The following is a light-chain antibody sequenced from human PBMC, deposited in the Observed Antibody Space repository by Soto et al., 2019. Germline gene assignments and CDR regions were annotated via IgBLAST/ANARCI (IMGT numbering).Light chain of an antibody. V-gene: IGKV3-15*01. J-gene: IGKJ1*01. CDR3: QQYIDWPLST. CDR1: QSVSSY. Sequence: EIVMTQSPATLSVSPGERATLSCRASQSVSSYLAWYQQKPGQAPRLLIYDASNRATGVPARFSGSGSGTEFTLTISSLQSEDFAVYHCQQYIDWPLSTFGRATKVDIK. CDR2: DAS.